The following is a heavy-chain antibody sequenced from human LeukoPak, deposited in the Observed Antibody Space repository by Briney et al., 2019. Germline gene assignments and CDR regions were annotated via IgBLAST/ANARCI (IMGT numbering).Heavy chain of an antibody. CDR2: ITAYNDNT. V-gene: IGHV1-18*01. CDR3: ARDLGAYYDFWSGYYTDYYFDY. Sequence: ASVKVSCKASGYTFTSYGISWVRQAPGQGLEWMGWITAYNDNTYYAQKLQGRVTMTTDTSTSTAYMELRSLRSDDTAVYYCARDLGAYYDFWSGYYTDYYFDYWGQGTLVTVSS. CDR1: GYTFTSYG. D-gene: IGHD3-3*01. J-gene: IGHJ4*02.